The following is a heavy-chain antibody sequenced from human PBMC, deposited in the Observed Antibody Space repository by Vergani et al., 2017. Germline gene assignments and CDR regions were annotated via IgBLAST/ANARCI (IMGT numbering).Heavy chain of an antibody. CDR1: GGTFSSYT. Sequence: QVQLVQSGAEVKKPGSSVKVSCKASGGTFSSYTISWVRQAPGQGLEWMGRIIPILGIANYAQKFQGRVTITADKSTSTAYMELSSLRSEDTAVYYCAKDLASGFRYNWNEGPSGWFDPWGQGTLVTVSS. CDR3: AKDLASGFRYNWNEGPSGWFDP. J-gene: IGHJ5*02. CDR2: IIPILGIA. D-gene: IGHD1-1*01. V-gene: IGHV1-69*09.